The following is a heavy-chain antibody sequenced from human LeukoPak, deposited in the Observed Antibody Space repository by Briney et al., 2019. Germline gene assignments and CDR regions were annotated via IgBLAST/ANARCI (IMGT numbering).Heavy chain of an antibody. Sequence: GVSLRLSCAASGFTFDDYAMHWVRQAPGKGLEWVSGISWNSGSIGYADSVKGRFTISRDNAKNSLYLQMNSLRAEDTALYYCAKGMGSSSWYYFDYWGQGTLVTVSS. CDR3: AKGMGSSSWYYFDY. CDR2: ISWNSGSI. V-gene: IGHV3-9*01. J-gene: IGHJ4*02. CDR1: GFTFDDYA. D-gene: IGHD6-13*01.